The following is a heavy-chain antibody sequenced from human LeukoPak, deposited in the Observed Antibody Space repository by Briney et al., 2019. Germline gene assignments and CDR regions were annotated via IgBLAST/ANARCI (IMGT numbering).Heavy chain of an antibody. D-gene: IGHD1-1*01. CDR3: ARDDGQLERPANYYFDY. CDR1: GYTFTSYG. V-gene: IGHV1-18*01. J-gene: IGHJ4*02. CDR2: ISAYNGNT. Sequence: ASVKVSCKASGYTFTSYGISWVRQAPGQGLEWMGWISAYNGNTNYAQKLQGRVTMTTDTSTSTAYMELRSLRSEDTAVYYCARDDGQLERPANYYFDYWGQGTLVTVSS.